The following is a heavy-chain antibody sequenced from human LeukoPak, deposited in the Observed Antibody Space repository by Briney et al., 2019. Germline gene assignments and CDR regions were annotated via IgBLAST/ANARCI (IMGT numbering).Heavy chain of an antibody. CDR3: ARDLNLSY. CDR2: ISSSGSTI. V-gene: IGHV3-48*02. CDR1: GFTFGSYI. D-gene: IGHD2/OR15-2a*01. J-gene: IGHJ4*02. Sequence: GGSLRLSCAASGFTFGSYIMNWVRQAPGKGLEWVSYISSSGSTIYYSDSVKGRFTISRDNAKNSLCLQMNSLRDEDTAVYYCARDLNLSYWGQGTLVTVSS.